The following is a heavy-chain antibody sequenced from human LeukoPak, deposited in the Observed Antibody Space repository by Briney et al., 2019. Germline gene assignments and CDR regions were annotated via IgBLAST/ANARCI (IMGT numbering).Heavy chain of an antibody. CDR2: IKSKTDGGTT. J-gene: IGHJ4*02. Sequence: PGGSLRLSCVASGLIFSNAWMNWVRQAPGKGLEWVGRIKSKTDGGTTDYAAPVKGRFTISRDDSKNTLYLQMNSLKTEDTAVYYCTVRLGNQLRFLEWLLDYWGQGTLVTVSS. D-gene: IGHD3-3*01. V-gene: IGHV3-15*01. CDR3: TVRLGNQLRFLEWLLDY. CDR1: GLIFSNAW.